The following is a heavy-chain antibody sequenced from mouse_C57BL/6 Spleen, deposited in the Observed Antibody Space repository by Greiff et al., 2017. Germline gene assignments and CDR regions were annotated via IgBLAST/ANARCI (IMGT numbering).Heavy chain of an antibody. V-gene: IGHV5-9*01. CDR3: ASHYGSSPCFAY. CDR2: ISGGGGNT. CDR1: GFTFSSYT. J-gene: IGHJ3*01. D-gene: IGHD1-1*01. Sequence: EVKVVESGGGLVKPGGSLKISCAASGFTFSSYTMSWVSQTPEKRLEWVATISGGGGNTYSPDSVKGRVTISRDNAKNTLYLQMSSLRSEDTALYYCASHYGSSPCFAYWGQGTLVTVSA.